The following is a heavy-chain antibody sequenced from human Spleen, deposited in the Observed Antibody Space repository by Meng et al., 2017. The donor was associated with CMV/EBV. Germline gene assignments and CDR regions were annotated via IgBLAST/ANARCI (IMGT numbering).Heavy chain of an antibody. CDR1: GASISSGSYF. D-gene: IGHD3-3*01. V-gene: IGHV4-39*06. J-gene: IGHJ6*02. CDR3: AKIFPSDYYKYDMDV. CDR2: LSYGGSI. Sequence: SETLSLTCTVSGASISSGSYFWDWIRQSPGKGLEWIGSLSYGGSIYYNSSLKSRVTISVDMSKNQITLRLRSVTAADTAVYYCAKIFPSDYYKYDMDVWGQGTTVTVSS.